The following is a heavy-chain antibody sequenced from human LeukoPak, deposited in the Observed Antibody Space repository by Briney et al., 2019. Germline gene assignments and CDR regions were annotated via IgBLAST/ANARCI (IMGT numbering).Heavy chain of an antibody. J-gene: IGHJ4*02. V-gene: IGHV3-64D*06. CDR3: VKPSGYSGYGYFFDY. CDR2: IASNGGST. Sequence: PGGSLRLSCSASGFTFSSSAMHWVRQAPGKGLEYVSAIASNGGSTYYADSVKGRFTISRDNSKNTLYLQMSSLRAEDTAVYYCVKPSGYSGYGYFFDYWGQGTLVTVSS. D-gene: IGHD5-12*01. CDR1: GFTFSSSA.